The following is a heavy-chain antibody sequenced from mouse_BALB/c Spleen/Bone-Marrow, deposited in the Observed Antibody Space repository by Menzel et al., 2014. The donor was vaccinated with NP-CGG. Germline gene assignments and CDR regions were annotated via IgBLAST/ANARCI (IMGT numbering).Heavy chain of an antibody. CDR3: ARGGSTMISTFAY. V-gene: IGHV1S137*01. J-gene: IGHJ3*01. D-gene: IGHD2-4*01. CDR2: ISTYYGDA. CDR1: GYTFTDYA. Sequence: QVQLQQSGAELVRPGVSVKISCKGSGYTFTDYAMHWVKQSHAKSLVLIGVISTYYGDASYNQKFKGKATMTVDKSSSTAYMELARLTSEDSAIYYCARGGSTMISTFAYWGQGTLVTVS.